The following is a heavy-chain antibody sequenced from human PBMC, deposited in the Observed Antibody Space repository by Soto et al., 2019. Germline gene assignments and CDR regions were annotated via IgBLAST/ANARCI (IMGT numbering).Heavy chain of an antibody. D-gene: IGHD2-15*01. CDR2: IWYDGSNK. V-gene: IGHV3-33*01. CDR3: ASEYCSGGTCYYYGMDV. J-gene: IGHJ6*02. Sequence: GGSLRLSCAASGFPFSNYGMHWVRQAPDKGLEWVALIWYDGSNKYYADSVKGRFTISRDNSKNTLYLQMNSLRAEDTAVYYCASEYCSGGTCYYYGMDVWGQGTTVTVSS. CDR1: GFPFSNYG.